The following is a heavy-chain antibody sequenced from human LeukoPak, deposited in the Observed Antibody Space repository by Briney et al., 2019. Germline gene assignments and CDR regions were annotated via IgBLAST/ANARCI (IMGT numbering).Heavy chain of an antibody. D-gene: IGHD3-9*01. CDR1: GFTFSSYS. CDR2: ISSSSTTI. Sequence: GGSLRLSCAASGFTFSSYSMMWVRQAPGKGLEWVSYISSSSTTIHYADSVKGRFTISRDNAKNSVYLQMNSLRAEDTAVYYCARDLDWADAFDIWGQGTMVTVSS. V-gene: IGHV3-48*01. CDR3: ARDLDWADAFDI. J-gene: IGHJ3*02.